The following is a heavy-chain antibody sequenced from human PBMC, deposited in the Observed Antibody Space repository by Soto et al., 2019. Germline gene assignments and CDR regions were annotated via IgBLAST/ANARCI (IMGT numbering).Heavy chain of an antibody. CDR2: IWYDGSNK. CDR1: GFTFSSYG. J-gene: IGHJ6*02. CDR3: AKDPWDYYDSSGYYLERPVAYYYEMDV. D-gene: IGHD3-22*01. Sequence: GGSLRLSCAASGFTFSSYGMHWVRQAPGKGLEWVAVIWYDGSNKYYADSVKGRFTISRDNSKNTLYLQMNSLRAEDTAVYYCAKDPWDYYDSSGYYLERPVAYYYEMDVWGQGTTVTVSS. V-gene: IGHV3-33*06.